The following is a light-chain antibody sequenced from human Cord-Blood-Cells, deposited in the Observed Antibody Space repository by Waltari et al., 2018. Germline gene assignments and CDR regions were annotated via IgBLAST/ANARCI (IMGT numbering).Light chain of an antibody. V-gene: IGKV3-11*01. Sequence: EIVLTQSPATLSLSPGERATLSCRASQSVSSYLAWYQQKPGQAPRLLIYDASSSATGIPASFSGSGSGTDFTLTISSLEPEDFAVYYCQQRSNWPLTFGGGTKVEIK. CDR3: QQRSNWPLT. CDR2: DAS. CDR1: QSVSSY. J-gene: IGKJ4*01.